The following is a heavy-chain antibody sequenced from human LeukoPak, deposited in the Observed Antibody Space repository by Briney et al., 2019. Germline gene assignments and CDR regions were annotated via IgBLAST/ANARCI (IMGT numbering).Heavy chain of an antibody. CDR3: ARRGIVLMVYANWFDP. Sequence: PSETLFLTCAVYGESFSGYYWSWIRQPPGKGLEWIGEINHTGSTNYNPSLNSRVTISVDTSKNQFPLKLSSVTAADTAVYYCARRGIVLMVYANWFDPWGQGTLVTVSS. V-gene: IGHV4-34*01. J-gene: IGHJ5*02. CDR1: GESFSGYY. D-gene: IGHD2-8*01. CDR2: INHTGST.